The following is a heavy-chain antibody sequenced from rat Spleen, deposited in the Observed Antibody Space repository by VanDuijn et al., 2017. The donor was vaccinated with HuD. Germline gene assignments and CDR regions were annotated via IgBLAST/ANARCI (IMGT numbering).Heavy chain of an antibody. D-gene: IGHD1-11*01. CDR1: VLNFSDYD. CDR2: MSTGGGNT. V-gene: IGHV5S13*01. J-gene: IGHJ3*01. CDR3: ARHGGLRNWFAY. Sequence: EVHLVESGGGLVQPGRPLKISCADSVLNFSDYDMAWVRQAPTRGLEWIASMSTGGGNTYYRDSVKGRFTISRDDAKNTQYLQMDSLRSEDTDTYYCARHGGLRNWFAYWGQGTLVTVSS.